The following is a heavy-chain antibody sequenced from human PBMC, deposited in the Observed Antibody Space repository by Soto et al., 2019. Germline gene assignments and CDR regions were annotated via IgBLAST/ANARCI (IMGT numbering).Heavy chain of an antibody. CDR2: INTVNGNK. J-gene: IGHJ4*01. Sequence: ASVKVSCKASGYIFTTYAMHWVRQAPGQRLEWMGWINTVNGNKEYSQKFQGRVTITRDTSASTAYMELRSLRSEDTAVYYCATFIVAALEYWGPGTLVTVSS. V-gene: IGHV1-3*04. CDR3: ATFIVAALEY. D-gene: IGHD2-15*01. CDR1: GYIFTTYA.